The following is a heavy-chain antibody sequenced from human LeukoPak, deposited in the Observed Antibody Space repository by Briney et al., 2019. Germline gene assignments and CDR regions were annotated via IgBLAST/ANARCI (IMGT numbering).Heavy chain of an antibody. D-gene: IGHD1-26*01. Sequence: PGGSLSLPCAACGFTFSNSWMSWLRQAPGKGLEWVGRIKSKTDGGTTDYAAPVKGRFTISRDDSKNTLYLQMNSLKTEDTAVYYCTTGGVGAQFLLNWGQGTLVTVSS. CDR1: GFTFSNSW. V-gene: IGHV3-15*01. J-gene: IGHJ4*02. CDR3: TTGGVGAQFLLN. CDR2: IKSKTDGGTT.